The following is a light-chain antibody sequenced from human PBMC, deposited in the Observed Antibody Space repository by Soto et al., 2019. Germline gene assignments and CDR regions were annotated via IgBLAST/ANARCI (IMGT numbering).Light chain of an antibody. CDR1: QSVSSKY. CDR3: QQYHTSPLT. J-gene: IGKJ1*01. CDR2: GAS. V-gene: IGKV3-20*01. Sequence: EIVLTHSPATLSGSPGEGATVSCRASQSVSSKYLAWYQQKPGQAPRRLIYGASIRATGIPDRFSGSGSGTDFTLTISRLEPEDFALYYCQQYHTSPLTFGQGTKVDIK.